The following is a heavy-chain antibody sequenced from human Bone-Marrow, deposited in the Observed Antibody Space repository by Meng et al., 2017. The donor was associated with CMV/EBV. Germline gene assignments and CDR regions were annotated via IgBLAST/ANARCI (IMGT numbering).Heavy chain of an antibody. Sequence: ASVKVSCKASGYTFTSYGISWVRQAPGQGLEWMGWISAYNGNTNYAQKLQGRVTITADKSTSTAYMELSSLRSEDTAVYYCARALGSSSPGAYYSYGMDVWGQGTTVTVSS. CDR1: GYTFTSYG. V-gene: IGHV1-18*01. CDR2: ISAYNGNT. D-gene: IGHD6-6*01. J-gene: IGHJ6*02. CDR3: ARALGSSSPGAYYSYGMDV.